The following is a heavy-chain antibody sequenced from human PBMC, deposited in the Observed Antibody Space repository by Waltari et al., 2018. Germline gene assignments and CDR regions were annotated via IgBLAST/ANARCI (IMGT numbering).Heavy chain of an antibody. CDR2: IYSDGST. Sequence: QVQLQESGPGLVKPSETLSLTCTVSGGSIRAYYWNWIRQTPGKGLEWIGYIYSDGSTDYNPSLQRRITISIDTSKKEFSLKLSSVTAADTATYYCARMIEYRNSWDAFDVWGQGTMVTVSS. CDR1: GGSIRAYY. V-gene: IGHV4-4*09. J-gene: IGHJ3*01. CDR3: ARMIEYRNSWDAFDV. D-gene: IGHD6-6*01.